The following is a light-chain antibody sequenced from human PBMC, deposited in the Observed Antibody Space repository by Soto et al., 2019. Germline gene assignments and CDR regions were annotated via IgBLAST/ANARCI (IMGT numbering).Light chain of an antibody. J-gene: IGKJ3*01. V-gene: IGKV1-39*01. CDR2: AAS. CDR3: QQSYDNLT. Sequence: DIQMIQSPSSLSASVGGTVTITCRTSQSISSNLNWYQHKAGEAPKLLIYAASSLQSGVPSRFSGSGSGTHFTLTISSLQPEDFATYYCQQSYDNLTFGPGTKVDIK. CDR1: QSISSN.